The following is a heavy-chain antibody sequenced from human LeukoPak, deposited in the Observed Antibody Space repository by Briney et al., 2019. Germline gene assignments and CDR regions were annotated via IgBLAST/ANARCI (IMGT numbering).Heavy chain of an antibody. D-gene: IGHD4-17*01. CDR1: GFTFSNYD. V-gene: IGHV3-13*01. Sequence: PGGSLRLSCAAAGFTFSNYDMHWVRQPSGRGLEWVSAIDAAGDTNYPDSVKGRIAISRENAKNSLYLQMNSLTVGDTAVYYCARRAYGDYGRWYYDLWGRGTLVTVSS. CDR2: IDAAGDT. CDR3: ARRAYGDYGRWYYDL. J-gene: IGHJ2*01.